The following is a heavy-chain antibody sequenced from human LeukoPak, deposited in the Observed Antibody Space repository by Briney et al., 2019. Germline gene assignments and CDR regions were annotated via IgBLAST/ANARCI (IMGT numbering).Heavy chain of an antibody. CDR2: ISAYNGNT. V-gene: IGHV1-18*01. J-gene: IGHJ4*02. CDR3: ARDRGDFWSGYYPSDY. CDR1: GYTFTSYG. Sequence: GASVKVSCKASGYTFTSYGISWVRQAPGQGLEWMGWISAYNGNTNYAQKLQGRVTMTTDTSTSTAYMELRSLRSDDTAVYYCARDRGDFWSGYYPSDYWGQGTLATVSS. D-gene: IGHD3-3*01.